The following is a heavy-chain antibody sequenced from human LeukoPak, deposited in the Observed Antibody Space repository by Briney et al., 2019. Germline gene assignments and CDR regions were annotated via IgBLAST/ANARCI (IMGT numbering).Heavy chain of an antibody. J-gene: IGHJ4*02. D-gene: IGHD5-18*01. V-gene: IGHV4-61*02. CDR2: VFISGSP. CDR3: ARIPSGYSYGYYDY. CDR1: GGSINSGSYY. Sequence: PSETLSLTCTVSGGSINSGSYYWSWIRQPAGKGLEWIGRVFISGSPNYNPSLKSRVTISVDTSKNQFSLKLSSVTAADTAVYYCARIPSGYSYGYYDYWGQGTLVTVSS.